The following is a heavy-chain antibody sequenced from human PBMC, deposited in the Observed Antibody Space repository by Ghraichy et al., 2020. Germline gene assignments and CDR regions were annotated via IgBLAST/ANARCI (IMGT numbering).Heavy chain of an antibody. CDR1: GGTFSSYA. D-gene: IGHD2-2*02. CDR3: ARGLSTNYCSSTSCYTMLYFDY. J-gene: IGHJ4*02. Sequence: SVKVSCKASGGTFSSYAISWVRQAPGQGLEWMGGIIPIFGIANYAQKFQGRVTITTDKSTSTAYMELSSLRSEDTAVYYCARGLSTNYCSSTSCYTMLYFDYWGRGTLFTVSS. V-gene: IGHV1-69*10. CDR2: IIPIFGIA.